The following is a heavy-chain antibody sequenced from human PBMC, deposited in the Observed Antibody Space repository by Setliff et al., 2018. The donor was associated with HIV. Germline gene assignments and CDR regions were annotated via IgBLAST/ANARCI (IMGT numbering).Heavy chain of an antibody. CDR3: ARAESYYDFWSGYYSEILYFDY. V-gene: IGHV4-34*09. CDR2: IYYSGST. D-gene: IGHD3-3*01. J-gene: IGHJ4*02. Sequence: SETLSLTCAVYGGSFSGYYWSWIRQPPGKGLEWIGYIYYSGSTYYNPSLKSRVTMSVDTSKNQFSLKLTSVTAADTAVYYCARAESYYDFWSGYYSEILYFDYWGQGTLVTVSS. CDR1: GGSFSGYY.